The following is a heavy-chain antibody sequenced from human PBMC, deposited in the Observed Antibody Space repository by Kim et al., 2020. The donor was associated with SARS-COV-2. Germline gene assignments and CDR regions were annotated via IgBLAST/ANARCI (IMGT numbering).Heavy chain of an antibody. CDR3: ARPRAKRNDAFDI. Sequence: YNPSLKSRVTISVDTSKNQFSLKLSSVTAADTAVYYCARPRAKRNDAFDIWGQGTMVTVSS. D-gene: IGHD6-6*01. V-gene: IGHV4-39*01. J-gene: IGHJ3*02.